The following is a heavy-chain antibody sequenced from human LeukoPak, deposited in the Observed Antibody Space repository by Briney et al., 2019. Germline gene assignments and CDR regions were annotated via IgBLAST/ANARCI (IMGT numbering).Heavy chain of an antibody. D-gene: IGHD2-8*01. CDR1: GGSISSSSFY. CDR2: IYYSGST. Sequence: NPSETLSLTCTASGGSISSSSFYWGWIRQPPGKGLEWIGSIYYSGSTYYNPSLKSRVTISVDTSKNQFSLKLSSVTAADTAVYYCARDPMTSQINGKGDWFDPWGQGTLVIVSS. J-gene: IGHJ5*02. CDR3: ARDPMTSQINGKGDWFDP. V-gene: IGHV4-39*07.